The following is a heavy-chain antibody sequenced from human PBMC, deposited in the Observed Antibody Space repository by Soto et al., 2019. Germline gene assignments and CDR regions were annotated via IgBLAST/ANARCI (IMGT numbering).Heavy chain of an antibody. CDR3: AREVGTSGSYPYYFDY. CDR2: IYSGGST. V-gene: IGHV3-53*01. Sequence: PVGSLRLSCAATGFTVSSNYMSWVRQAPGKGLEWVSVIYSGGSTYYADSVKGRFTISRDNSKNTLYLQMNSLRAEDTAVYYCAREVGTSGSYPYYFDYWGQGTLVTVSS. D-gene: IGHD1-26*01. CDR1: GFTVSSNY. J-gene: IGHJ4*02.